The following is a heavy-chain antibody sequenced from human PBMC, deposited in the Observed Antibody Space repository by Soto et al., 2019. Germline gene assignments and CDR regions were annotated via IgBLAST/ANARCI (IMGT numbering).Heavy chain of an antibody. Sequence: EVQLVESGGGLVQPGGSLRLSCAASRFTVSSNYMSWVRQAPGKGLEWVSVIYAGGSTYYAHSVKGRFTISRDNSKNTLYLQMNSLRAEDTAMYYCAKYGSGSYWNGMDVWGQGTTVTVS. CDR3: AKYGSGSYWNGMDV. V-gene: IGHV3-66*01. CDR1: RFTVSSNY. J-gene: IGHJ6*02. CDR2: IYAGGST. D-gene: IGHD3-10*01.